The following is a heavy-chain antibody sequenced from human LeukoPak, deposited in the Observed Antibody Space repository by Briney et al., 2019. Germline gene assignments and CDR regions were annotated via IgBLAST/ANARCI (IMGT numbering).Heavy chain of an antibody. CDR3: AKEWYYDVWTNDY. J-gene: IGHJ4*02. Sequence: VGSLRLSCAASGFTFSSYAMSWVCKAPGKGLEWASAISGSGGSTYYADSVKSRFTISRDNSKNTLYLQMNSLRAEDTAVYYCAKEWYYDVWTNDYWGQGALVSVSS. CDR1: GFTFSSYA. V-gene: IGHV3-23*01. CDR2: ISGSGGST. D-gene: IGHD3-3*01.